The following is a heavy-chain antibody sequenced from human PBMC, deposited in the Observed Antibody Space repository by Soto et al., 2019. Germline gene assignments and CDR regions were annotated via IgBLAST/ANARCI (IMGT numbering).Heavy chain of an antibody. Sequence: EVQLVESGGGLVKPGGSLRLSCAASGFTFSSYSMNWVRQAPGKGLEWVSSISSSSSYIYYADSVKGRFTVSRDNAKNSLYLQMNSLRAEDTSVYYCARAVGDFWGGYLNWYFDLWGRGTLVTVSS. D-gene: IGHD3-3*01. CDR1: GFTFSSYS. CDR2: ISSSSSYI. CDR3: ARAVGDFWGGYLNWYFDL. V-gene: IGHV3-21*01. J-gene: IGHJ2*01.